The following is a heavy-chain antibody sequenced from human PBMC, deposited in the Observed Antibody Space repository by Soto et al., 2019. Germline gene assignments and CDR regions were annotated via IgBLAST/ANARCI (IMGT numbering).Heavy chain of an antibody. D-gene: IGHD3-10*01. Sequence: SETLSLTCAVYGGSFSGYYWSWIRQPPGKGLEWIGEINHSGSTNYNPSLKSRVTISVDTSKNQFSLKLSSVTAADTAVYYCARWFGEFINWFDPWGQGTLVTVSS. CDR1: GGSFSGYY. J-gene: IGHJ5*02. CDR3: ARWFGEFINWFDP. CDR2: INHSGST. V-gene: IGHV4-34*01.